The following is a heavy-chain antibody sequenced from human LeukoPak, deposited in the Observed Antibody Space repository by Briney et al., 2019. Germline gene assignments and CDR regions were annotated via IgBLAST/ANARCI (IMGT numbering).Heavy chain of an antibody. Sequence: SETLSLTCTVSGGFLSSGSYFWAWIRQPPGKGLEWIGSMFYTGSNYYNPSLKSRVTISVDTSKNQLSLKLSSVTAADTAVYYCARGPLTFGGVIVPFDYWGQGTLVTVSS. CDR2: MFYTGSN. V-gene: IGHV4-39*07. CDR3: ARGPLTFGGVIVPFDY. CDR1: GGFLSSGSYF. D-gene: IGHD3-16*02. J-gene: IGHJ4*02.